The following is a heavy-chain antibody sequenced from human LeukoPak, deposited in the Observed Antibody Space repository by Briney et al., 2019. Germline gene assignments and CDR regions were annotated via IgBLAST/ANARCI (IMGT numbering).Heavy chain of an antibody. CDR1: GGTFSSYA. CDR2: IIPIFGTA. Sequence: ASVKVSCKASGGTFSSYAISWVRQAPGQGLEWMGGIIPIFGTANYAQKFQGRVTITADESTSTAYMELSSLRSEDTAVYSCARASPDIVATISYYYGMDVWGQGTTVTVSS. J-gene: IGHJ6*02. D-gene: IGHD5-12*01. CDR3: ARASPDIVATISYYYGMDV. V-gene: IGHV1-69*13.